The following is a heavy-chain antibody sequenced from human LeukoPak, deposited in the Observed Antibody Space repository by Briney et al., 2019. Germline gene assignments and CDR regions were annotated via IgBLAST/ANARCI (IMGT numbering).Heavy chain of an antibody. D-gene: IGHD3-22*01. CDR3: ARDLGVVIARYYYYCMDV. V-gene: IGHV3-7*01. CDR1: GFTFSSYW. J-gene: IGHJ6*03. CDR2: IKQDGGDK. Sequence: QPGGSLRLSCAASGFTFSSYWMSWVRQAPGKGLEWVASIKQDGGDKFYADSVKGRFTISRDNAKNSLYLQVNSLRAEDSAMYYCARDLGVVIARYYYYCMDVWGRGTTVTVSS.